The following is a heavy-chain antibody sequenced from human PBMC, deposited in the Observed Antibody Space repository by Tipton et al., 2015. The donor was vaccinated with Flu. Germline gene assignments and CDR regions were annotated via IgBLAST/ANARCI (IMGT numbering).Heavy chain of an antibody. Sequence: TLSLTCALYGGSFSDYHWTWIRQPPGKGLEWIGEINRRGSTDYNPSLKSRVIISVDTSKNQFSLKLRSVTAADTAVYYCARLSYYDVDLKNFYFDYWGQGALVTVSS. CDR1: GGSFSDYH. D-gene: IGHD3-10*02. CDR2: INRRGST. V-gene: IGHV4-34*01. CDR3: ARLSYYDVDLKNFYFDY. J-gene: IGHJ4*02.